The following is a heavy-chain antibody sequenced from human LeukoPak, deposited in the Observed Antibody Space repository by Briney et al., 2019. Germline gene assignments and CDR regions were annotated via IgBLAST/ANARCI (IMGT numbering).Heavy chain of an antibody. J-gene: IGHJ5*02. CDR3: ARARNKLGYCSGGSCYRVDP. CDR2: MNPNSGNT. Sequence: AASVKVSCKASGYTFTSCDINWVRQATGQGLEWMGWMNPNSGNTGYAQKFQGRVTMTRNTSISTAYMELSSLRSEDTAVYYCARARNKLGYCSGGSCYRVDPWGQGTLVTVSS. CDR1: GYTFTSCD. D-gene: IGHD2-15*01. V-gene: IGHV1-8*01.